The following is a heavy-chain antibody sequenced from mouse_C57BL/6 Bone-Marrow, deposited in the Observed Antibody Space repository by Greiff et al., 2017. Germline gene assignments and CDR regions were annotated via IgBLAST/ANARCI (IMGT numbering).Heavy chain of an antibody. CDR2: ISDGGSYT. CDR1: GFTFSSYA. CDR3: ALIRWLPFAY. V-gene: IGHV5-4*03. Sequence: EVKLQESGGGLVKPGGSLKLSCAASGFTFSSYAMSWVRQTPEKRLEWVATISDGGSYTYYPDNVKGRFTISRDNAKNNLYLQMSHLKSEDTAMYYCALIRWLPFAYWGQGTLVTVSA. D-gene: IGHD2-3*01. J-gene: IGHJ3*01.